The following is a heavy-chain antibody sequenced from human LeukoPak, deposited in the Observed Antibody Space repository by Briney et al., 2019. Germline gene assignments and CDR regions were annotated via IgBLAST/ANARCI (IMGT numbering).Heavy chain of an antibody. V-gene: IGHV3-30-3*01. CDR1: GFTFSNYA. D-gene: IGHD6-13*01. Sequence: GRSLRLSCAASGFTFSNYAVHWVRQAPGKGLEWVSVISYDGSNKYYADSVKGRFTISRDNAKNSLYLQMNSLRAEDTAVYYCARPPYSSSWFPSWFDPWGQGTLVTVSS. CDR3: ARPPYSSSWFPSWFDP. CDR2: ISYDGSNK. J-gene: IGHJ5*02.